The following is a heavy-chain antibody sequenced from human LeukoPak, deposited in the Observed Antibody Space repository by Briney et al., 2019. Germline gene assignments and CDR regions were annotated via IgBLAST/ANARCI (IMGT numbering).Heavy chain of an antibody. Sequence: SETLSLTCTVSGGSISSSSYYWGWIRQPPGKGLEWIGSIYYSGSTYYNPSLKSRVTISVDTSKSQFSLKLSSVTAADTAVYYCAAMVRGAPGYWGQGTLVTVSS. V-gene: IGHV4-39*01. J-gene: IGHJ4*02. D-gene: IGHD3-10*01. CDR1: GGSISSSSYY. CDR2: IYYSGST. CDR3: AAMVRGAPGY.